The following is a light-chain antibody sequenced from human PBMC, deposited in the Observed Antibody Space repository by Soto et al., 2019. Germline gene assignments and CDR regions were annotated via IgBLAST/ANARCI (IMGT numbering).Light chain of an antibody. Sequence: DIQMTQSPSTLSASVGDRLTITCRASQSISSWLAWYQQKPGKAPKLLIYDASSLESGVPSRFSGSGSGTEFTLTISSLQPDDFATYYCQQYNSYSITVGQGKRLEIK. CDR2: DAS. CDR3: QQYNSYSIT. V-gene: IGKV1-5*01. J-gene: IGKJ5*01. CDR1: QSISSW.